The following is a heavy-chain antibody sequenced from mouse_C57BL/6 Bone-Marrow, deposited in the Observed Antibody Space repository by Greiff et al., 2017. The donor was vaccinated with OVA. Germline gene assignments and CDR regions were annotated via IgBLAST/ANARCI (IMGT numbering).Heavy chain of an antibody. CDR3: TSPNRAPAWFAY. J-gene: IGHJ3*01. V-gene: IGHV14-4*01. CDR1: GFNIKDDY. Sequence: VQLQQSGAELVRPGASVKLSCTASGFNIKDDYMHWVWRRPAQLLEWRGWLAAPTLETEYASKFQGKATITADTSSNTAYLQLSSLTSEDTAVYYCTSPNRAPAWFAYWGQGTLVTVSA. D-gene: IGHD4-1*01. CDR2: LAAPTLET.